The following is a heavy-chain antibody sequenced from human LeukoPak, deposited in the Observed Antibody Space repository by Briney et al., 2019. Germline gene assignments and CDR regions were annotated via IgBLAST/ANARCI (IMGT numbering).Heavy chain of an antibody. Sequence: GGSLRLSCAASGFIFSTYSMQWVRQAPGKGLEWVSAIDRSSIYTYYADSVKGRFTISRDNAKNSLYLQMNSLRAEDTAVYYCARRYCSSTNCLAFDYWGQGTLVTVPS. CDR2: IDRSSIYT. V-gene: IGHV3-21*01. D-gene: IGHD2-2*01. CDR1: GFIFSTYS. CDR3: ARRYCSSTNCLAFDY. J-gene: IGHJ4*02.